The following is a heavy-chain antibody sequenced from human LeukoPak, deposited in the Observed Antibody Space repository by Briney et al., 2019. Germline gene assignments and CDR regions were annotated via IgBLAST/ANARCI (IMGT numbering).Heavy chain of an antibody. CDR2: INPNSGGT. Sequence: ASVKVSCKASGYTFTGYYMHWVRQAPGQGLEWMGRINPNSGGTNYAQKFQGRVTMTRDTSISTAYMELSRLRSDDTAVYYCARAVRELELRGGPNWFDPWGQGTLVTVSS. CDR1: GYTFTGYY. D-gene: IGHD1-7*01. CDR3: ARAVRELELRGGPNWFDP. V-gene: IGHV1-2*06. J-gene: IGHJ5*02.